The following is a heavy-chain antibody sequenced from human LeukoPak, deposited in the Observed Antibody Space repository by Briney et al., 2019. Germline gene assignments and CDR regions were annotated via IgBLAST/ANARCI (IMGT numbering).Heavy chain of an antibody. V-gene: IGHV4-59*01. CDR3: ARVSMIVSDAFDI. Sequence: GSLRLSCAASGFTFSSYAMSWIRQPPGKGLEWIGYIYYSGSTNYNPSLKSRVTISVDTSKNQFSLKLSSVTAADTAVYYCARVSMIVSDAFDIWGQGTMVTVSS. CDR1: GFTFSSYA. D-gene: IGHD3-22*01. CDR2: IYYSGST. J-gene: IGHJ3*02.